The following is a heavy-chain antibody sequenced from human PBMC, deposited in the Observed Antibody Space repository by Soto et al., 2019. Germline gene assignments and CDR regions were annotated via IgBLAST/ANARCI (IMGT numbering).Heavy chain of an antibody. CDR3: ARGSDSSGYYDRYYFDY. CDR2: IYYSGST. D-gene: IGHD3-22*01. J-gene: IGHJ4*02. CDR1: GGSISSGGYY. Sequence: QVQLQESGPGLVKPSQTLSLTCTVSGGSISSGGYYWSWIRQHPGKGLEWIGYIYYSGSTYYNPSLKSRVTISVDTSKNQFSLKLSSVTAADTAVYYCARGSDSSGYYDRYYFDYWGQGTLVTVSS. V-gene: IGHV4-31*03.